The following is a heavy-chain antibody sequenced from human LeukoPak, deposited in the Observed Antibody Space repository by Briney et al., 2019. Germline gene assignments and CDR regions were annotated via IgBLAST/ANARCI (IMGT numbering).Heavy chain of an antibody. V-gene: IGHV3-21*01. CDR2: ISSSSSYI. Sequence: GGSLRLSCVASGFTFSSYSVNWVRQAPGKGLEWFSSISSSSSYIYYADSVKGRFTISRDNAKNSLYLQMNSLRAEDTAVYYCARDFFRRDYYYYMDVWGKGTTVTVSS. CDR1: GFTFSSYS. D-gene: IGHD3-3*01. J-gene: IGHJ6*03. CDR3: ARDFFRRDYYYYMDV.